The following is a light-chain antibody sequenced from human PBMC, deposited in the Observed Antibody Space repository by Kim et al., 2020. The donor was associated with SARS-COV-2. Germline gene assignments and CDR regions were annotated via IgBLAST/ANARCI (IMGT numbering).Light chain of an antibody. V-gene: IGKV1-5*03. Sequence: SACVGDRVTITCRASQSISSWLAWYQQKPGKAPKLLISMASSLESGVPSRFSGSGSGTEFTLTIISLQPDDFAAYFCQQYNYYPYSFAQGTKLEI. CDR2: MAS. J-gene: IGKJ2*03. CDR3: QQYNYYPYS. CDR1: QSISSW.